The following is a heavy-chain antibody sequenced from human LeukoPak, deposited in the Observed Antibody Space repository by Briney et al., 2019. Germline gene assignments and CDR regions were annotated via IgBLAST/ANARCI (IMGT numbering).Heavy chain of an antibody. CDR1: GGTFSSYA. Sequence: SVKVSCKASGGTFSSYAISWVRQAPGQGLEWMGGIIPIFGTANYAQKFQGRVTITTDESTSTAYMELSSLRSEDTAVYYCARVGSQDGNNYFDYWGQGTLVTVSS. D-gene: IGHD5-24*01. V-gene: IGHV1-69*05. J-gene: IGHJ4*02. CDR3: ARVGSQDGNNYFDY. CDR2: IIPIFGTA.